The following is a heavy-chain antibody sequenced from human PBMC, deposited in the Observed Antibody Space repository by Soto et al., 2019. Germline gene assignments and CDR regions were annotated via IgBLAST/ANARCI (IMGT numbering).Heavy chain of an antibody. CDR1: DFTFSNAW. CDR2: ITSKADGGTT. Sequence: GALRLSCAASDFTFSNAWMSWVRQAPGKGLEWVGRITSKADGGTTHYAAPVKGRFTISRDDSENMLFLQMNSLKTEDSAVYYCTDGLDVWGPGTTVTVSS. J-gene: IGHJ6*02. V-gene: IGHV3-15*06. CDR3: TDGLDV.